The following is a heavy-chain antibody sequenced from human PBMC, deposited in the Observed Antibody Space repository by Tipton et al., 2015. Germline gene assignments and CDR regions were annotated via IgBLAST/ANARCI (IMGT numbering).Heavy chain of an antibody. CDR2: IYSTGTT. V-gene: IGHV4-4*08. J-gene: IGHJ5*02. CDR3: VAARVPTRPHELGVWYDP. D-gene: IGHD7-27*01. Sequence: TLSLTCTVSGDSIHKYYLTWIRQPPGKGPEYIGFIYSTGTTNSNPSLRSRVTISVDTARNQFSLKVNSVTAADTAVYYCVAARVPTRPHELGVWYDPWGPGTLVTVSS. CDR1: GDSIHKYY.